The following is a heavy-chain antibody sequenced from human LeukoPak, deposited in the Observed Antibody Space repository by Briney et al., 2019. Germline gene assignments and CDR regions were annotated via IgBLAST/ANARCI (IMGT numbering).Heavy chain of an antibody. Sequence: SETLSLTCAVYGGSFSGYYWSWIRQPPGKGLEWIGEINHSGSTNYNPSLKSRVTISVDTSKNQFSLKLSSVTAADTAVYYCARGVVRMGYSSGWVSSRAGDYYYYYMDVWGKGTTVTISS. CDR1: GGSFSGYY. CDR2: INHSGST. CDR3: ARGVVRMGYSSGWVSSRAGDYYYYYMDV. V-gene: IGHV4-34*01. J-gene: IGHJ6*03. D-gene: IGHD6-19*01.